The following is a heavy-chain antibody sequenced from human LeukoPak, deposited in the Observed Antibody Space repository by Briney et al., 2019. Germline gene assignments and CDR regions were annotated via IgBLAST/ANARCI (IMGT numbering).Heavy chain of an antibody. D-gene: IGHD4-17*01. CDR3: ARDSTPYGHSGY. Sequence: SETLSLTCTVSGGSINNYYWSWIRQPPGKGLEWIGYIYYSGTTNFNPSLKSRVTISVDTSKNQFSLRLSSVTAADTAVYYCARDSTPYGHSGYWGQGTLVTVSP. CDR1: GGSINNYY. CDR2: IYYSGTT. J-gene: IGHJ4*02. V-gene: IGHV4-59*01.